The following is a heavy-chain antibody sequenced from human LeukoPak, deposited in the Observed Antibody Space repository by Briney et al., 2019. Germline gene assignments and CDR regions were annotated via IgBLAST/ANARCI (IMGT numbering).Heavy chain of an antibody. CDR1: GGSFSGYY. CDR2: INHSGST. V-gene: IGHV4-34*01. CDR3: AREHTAMVDDAFDI. J-gene: IGHJ3*02. Sequence: SETLSLTCAVYGGSFSGYYWSWIRQPPGKGLEWIGEINHSGSTNYNPSLKSRVTISVDTSKNQFSLKLSSVTAADTAVYYCAREHTAMVDDAFDIWGQGTMVTVSS. D-gene: IGHD5-18*01.